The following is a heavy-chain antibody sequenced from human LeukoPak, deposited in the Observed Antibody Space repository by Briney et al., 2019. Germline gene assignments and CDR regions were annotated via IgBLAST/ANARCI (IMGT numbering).Heavy chain of an antibody. CDR3: AKAPGLEPVTRVDY. Sequence: ASVKVSCKASGYTFTSYGISWVRQAPGQGLEWMGWISAYNGNTNYAQKLQGRVTMTTDTSTSTAYMELRSLRSDDTAVYYCAKAPGLEPVTRVDYWGQGTLVTVSS. V-gene: IGHV1-18*01. D-gene: IGHD1-1*01. CDR1: GYTFTSYG. CDR2: ISAYNGNT. J-gene: IGHJ4*02.